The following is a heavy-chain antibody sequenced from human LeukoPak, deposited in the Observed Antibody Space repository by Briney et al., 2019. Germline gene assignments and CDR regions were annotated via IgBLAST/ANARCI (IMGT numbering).Heavy chain of an antibody. CDR1: GGSISSGGYY. D-gene: IGHD6-13*01. V-gene: IGHV4-31*03. J-gene: IGHJ4*02. CDR2: IYYSGST. Sequence: SETLSLTCTVSGGSISSGGYYWSWIRQHPGKGLEWIGYIYYSGSTYYNPSLKSRVTISVDTSKNQFSLKLSSVTAADTAVYYCARGYSSSWDHASMAWRYWGQGTLVTVSS. CDR3: ARGYSSSWDHASMAWRY.